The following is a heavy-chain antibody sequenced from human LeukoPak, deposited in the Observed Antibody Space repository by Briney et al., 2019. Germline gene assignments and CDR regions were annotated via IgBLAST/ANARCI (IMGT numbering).Heavy chain of an antibody. V-gene: IGHV3-21*01. Sequence: GGSVRLSCAASGFTFSSYSMNWVRQAPGKGLEWVSSISGSSSYIYYADSVKGRFTISRDNAKNSLYLQMNSLRAEDTAVYYCAREGRTTVTTKNYYYYMDVWGKGTTVTVSS. CDR2: ISGSSSYI. J-gene: IGHJ6*03. D-gene: IGHD4-17*01. CDR1: GFTFSSYS. CDR3: AREGRTTVTTKNYYYYMDV.